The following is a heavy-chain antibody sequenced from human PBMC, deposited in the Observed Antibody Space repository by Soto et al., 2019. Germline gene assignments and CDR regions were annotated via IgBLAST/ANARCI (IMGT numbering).Heavy chain of an antibody. CDR3: ARGIGAVVTLLNRPPGAFDI. V-gene: IGHV4-59*01. CDR2: IYYSGST. D-gene: IGHD3-22*01. J-gene: IGHJ3*02. CDR1: GGSISSYY. Sequence: PSESPYLTCAVSGGSISSYYWSWIRQPPGKGLEWIGYIYYSGSTNYNPSLKSRVTISVDTSKNQFSLKLSSVTAADTAVYYCARGIGAVVTLLNRPPGAFDIWGQGTMVTVSS.